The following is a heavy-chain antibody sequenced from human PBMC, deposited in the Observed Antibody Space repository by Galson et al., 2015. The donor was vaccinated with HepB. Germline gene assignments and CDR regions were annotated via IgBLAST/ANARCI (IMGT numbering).Heavy chain of an antibody. CDR2: IYPGDSDT. J-gene: IGHJ6*03. CDR3: ARHDERIAAAGTFAPNYYYYMDV. CDR1: GYSFTSYW. Sequence: QSGAEVKKPGESLKISCKGSGYSFTSYWIGWVRQMPGKGLEWMGIIYPGDSDTRYSPSFQGQVTISADKSISTAYLQWSSLKASDTAMYYCARHDERIAAAGTFAPNYYYYMDVWGKGTTVTVSS. V-gene: IGHV5-51*01. D-gene: IGHD6-13*01.